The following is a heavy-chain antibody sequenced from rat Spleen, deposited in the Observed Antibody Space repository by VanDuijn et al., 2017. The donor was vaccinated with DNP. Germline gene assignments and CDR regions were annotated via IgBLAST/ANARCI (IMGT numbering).Heavy chain of an antibody. V-gene: IGHV1-43*01. D-gene: IGHD1-4*01. CDR1: GYTFTTYY. Sequence: QVQLQQSGAELAKPGSSVKISCKASGYTFTTYYITWIKQTTGQGLEYIGYINTGSGGTHINEKFKGKATLTVDKSSSAAFMQLSSLTPDDSAVYYWARRRLPYWYFDFWGPGTMVTVSS. J-gene: IGHJ1*01. CDR2: INTGSGGT. CDR3: ARRRLPYWYFDF.